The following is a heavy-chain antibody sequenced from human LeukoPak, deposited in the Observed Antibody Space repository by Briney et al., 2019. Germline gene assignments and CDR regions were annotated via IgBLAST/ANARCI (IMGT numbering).Heavy chain of an antibody. CDR3: ARDVGIMVVTRWCFDL. J-gene: IGHJ2*01. D-gene: IGHD2-21*02. Sequence: GGSLRLSCAASGFTFSSYNMNWVRQAPGKGLEWVSYISSSRSTMYYADSVKGRFTISRDNAKNSLYLQMNSLRDEDTAVYYCARDVGIMVVTRWCFDLWGRGTLVTVSS. CDR2: ISSSRSTM. CDR1: GFTFSSYN. V-gene: IGHV3-48*02.